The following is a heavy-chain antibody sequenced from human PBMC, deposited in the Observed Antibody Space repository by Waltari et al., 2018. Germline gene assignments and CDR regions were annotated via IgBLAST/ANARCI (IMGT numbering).Heavy chain of an antibody. CDR1: GGTFSSYA. D-gene: IGHD3-22*01. CDR3: AKDYYKDSRGYGTGFDP. V-gene: IGHV1-69*08. CDR2: TGPILGTA. J-gene: IGHJ5*02. Sequence: QVQLVQSGAEVKKPGSSVKVSCKASGGTFSSYAISWVRQAPGQGLESMGRTGPILGTAIYEQKYEGRVTITADKSTSTAYMELSSLRSEDTAVYYCAKDYYKDSRGYGTGFDPWGQGTLVTVSS.